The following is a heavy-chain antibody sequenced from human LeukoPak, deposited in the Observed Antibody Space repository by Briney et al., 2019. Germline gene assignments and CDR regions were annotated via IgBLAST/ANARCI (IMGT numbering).Heavy chain of an antibody. Sequence: GGSLRLSCEASGFTFSSYAMSWVRQAPGKGLEWVSAISGSGGSTYYADSVKGRFTISRDNSKNTLYLQMNSLRAEDTAVYYCAKKHRYCSSTSCPRDNWFDPWGQGTLVTVSS. J-gene: IGHJ5*02. CDR1: GFTFSSYA. D-gene: IGHD2-2*01. CDR3: AKKHRYCSSTSCPRDNWFDP. CDR2: ISGSGGST. V-gene: IGHV3-23*01.